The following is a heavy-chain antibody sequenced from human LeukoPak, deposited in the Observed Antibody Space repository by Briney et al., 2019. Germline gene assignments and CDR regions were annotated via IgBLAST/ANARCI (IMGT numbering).Heavy chain of an antibody. D-gene: IGHD6-19*01. J-gene: IGHJ3*02. V-gene: IGHV3-9*01. Sequence: PGRSLRLSCAASGFTFDDYAMHWVRQAPGKGLEWVSGISWNSGSIGYADSVKGRFTISIDNAKNSLYLQMNSLRAEDTALYYCAKGDGSGWYQGAFDIWGQGTMVTVSS. CDR1: GFTFDDYA. CDR3: AKGDGSGWYQGAFDI. CDR2: ISWNSGSI.